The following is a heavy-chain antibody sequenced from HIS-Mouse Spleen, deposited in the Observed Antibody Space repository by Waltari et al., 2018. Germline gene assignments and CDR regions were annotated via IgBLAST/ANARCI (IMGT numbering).Heavy chain of an antibody. CDR1: GFTFSSYW. J-gene: IGHJ4*02. D-gene: IGHD6-13*01. V-gene: IGHV3-7*01. Sequence: EVQLVESGGGLVQPGGSLRLSCAASGFTFSSYWMSWVRQAPGKGLEWVANIKQDGSEKYYVDYVKGRFTISRDNAKNSLYLQMNSLRAEDTAVYYCARDSPDIAAAGSFDYWGQGTLVTVSS. CDR2: IKQDGSEK. CDR3: ARDSPDIAAAGSFDY.